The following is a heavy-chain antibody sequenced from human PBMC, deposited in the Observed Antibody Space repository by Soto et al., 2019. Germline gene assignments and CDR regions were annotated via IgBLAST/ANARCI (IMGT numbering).Heavy chain of an antibody. CDR2: ISSSSSTI. Sequence: GGSLRLSCAASGFTFSSYSMNWVRQAPGKGLEWVSYISSSSSTIYYADSVKGRFTISRDNAKSSLYLQMNSLRAEDTAVYYCARARSSWPFDIWGQGTMVTVSS. CDR1: GFTFSSYS. J-gene: IGHJ3*02. V-gene: IGHV3-48*01. D-gene: IGHD2-15*01. CDR3: ARARSSWPFDI.